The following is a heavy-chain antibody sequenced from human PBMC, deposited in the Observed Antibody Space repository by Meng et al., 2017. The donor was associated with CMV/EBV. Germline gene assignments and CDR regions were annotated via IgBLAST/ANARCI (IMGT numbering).Heavy chain of an antibody. CDR2: IGTAGDT. CDR1: GFTFSSYD. D-gene: IGHD3-3*01. J-gene: IGHJ3*02. CDR3: ARAAYYDFWSGYWGDAFDI. Sequence: GGSLRLSCAASGFTFSSYDMHWVRQATGKGLEWVSAIGTAGDTYYLGSVKGRFTISRENAKNSLYLQMNSLRAGDTAVYYCARAAYYDFWSGYWGDAFDIWGQGTMVTVSS. V-gene: IGHV3-13*01.